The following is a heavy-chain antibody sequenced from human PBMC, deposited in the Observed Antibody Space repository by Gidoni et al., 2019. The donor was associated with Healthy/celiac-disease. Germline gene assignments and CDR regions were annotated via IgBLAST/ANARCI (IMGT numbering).Heavy chain of an antibody. V-gene: IGHV3-33*01. J-gene: IGHJ4*02. Sequence: QVQLVESGGGVVQPGRSLRLSCAASGFTFSSYGMQWGRQAPGKGLEWVAVIWYDGSNKYYADSVKGRFTISRDNSKNTLYLQMNSLRAEDTAVYYCARDDGYSYGGGVDYWGQGTLVTVSS. D-gene: IGHD5-18*01. CDR1: GFTFSSYG. CDR3: ARDDGYSYGGGVDY. CDR2: IWYDGSNK.